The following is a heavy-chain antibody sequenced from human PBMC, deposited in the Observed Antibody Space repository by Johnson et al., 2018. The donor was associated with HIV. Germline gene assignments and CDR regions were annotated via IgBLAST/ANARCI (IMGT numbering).Heavy chain of an antibody. D-gene: IGHD3-10*01. J-gene: IGHJ3*02. V-gene: IGHV3-30*18. CDR1: GFTFSSYG. Sequence: QVQLVESGGGVVQPGRSLRLSCAASGFTFSSYGMHWVRQAPGKGLEWVAVISYDGSNKYYADSVKGRFTISRDNSKNTLYLQMNSLRAEDTAVYYCAKPPSGGDAFDIWGQGTMVTVSS. CDR2: ISYDGSNK. CDR3: AKPPSGGDAFDI.